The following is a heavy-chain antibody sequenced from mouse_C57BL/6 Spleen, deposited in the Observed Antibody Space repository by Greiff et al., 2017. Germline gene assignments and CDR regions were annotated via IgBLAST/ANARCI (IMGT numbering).Heavy chain of an antibody. CDR3: ARGGIYYGYDGDFGY. D-gene: IGHD2-2*01. CDR1: GYTFTSYW. Sequence: QVQLQQPGAELVKPGASVKLSCKASGYTFTSYWMQWVKQRPGQGLEWIGEIDPSDSYTNYNQKFKGKATLTVDTSSSTAYMQLSSLTSEDSAVYYCARGGIYYGYDGDFGYWGQGATLTVYS. J-gene: IGHJ2*01. V-gene: IGHV1-50*01. CDR2: IDPSDSYT.